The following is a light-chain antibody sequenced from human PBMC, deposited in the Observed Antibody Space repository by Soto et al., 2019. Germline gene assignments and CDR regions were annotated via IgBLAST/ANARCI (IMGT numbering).Light chain of an antibody. CDR1: QSVSSY. Sequence: VLTQSPATLSLSPGERATLSCRASQSVSSYLAWYQQKPGQAPRLLIYGASTRATGIPARFSGSGSGTEFTLTISSLQSEDFAFYYCQQYNSWPPLTFGGGTKVDIK. CDR2: GAS. J-gene: IGKJ4*01. CDR3: QQYNSWPPLT. V-gene: IGKV3-15*01.